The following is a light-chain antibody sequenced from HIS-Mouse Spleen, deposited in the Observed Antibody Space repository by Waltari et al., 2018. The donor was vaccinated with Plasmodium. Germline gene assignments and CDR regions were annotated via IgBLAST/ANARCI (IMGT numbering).Light chain of an antibody. CDR2: GAS. V-gene: IGKV3-20*01. J-gene: IGKJ2*01. CDR1: QSVSSSY. Sequence: IVLTQSPGTLSLSPGERATLSCRASQSVSSSYLAWDQQKPGQAPRLLIYGASSRATGIPDRFSGSGSGTDVTLTISRLEPEDFAVYYCQQYGSSPYTSGQGTKLEIK. CDR3: QQYGSSPYT.